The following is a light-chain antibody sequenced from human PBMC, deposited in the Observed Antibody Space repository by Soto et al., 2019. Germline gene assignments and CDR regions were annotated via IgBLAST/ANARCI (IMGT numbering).Light chain of an antibody. CDR2: GAS. CDR3: QQYSSSSPT. Sequence: DIQMTQSPSTLSASVGDRVTITCRAGQSISSWLAWYQQKPGKAPKLLIYGASSLESGVPSRFSGSGSVTEFTLTIDSLQPDDFAPYYCQQYSSSSPTFGQGTKLEI. V-gene: IGKV1-5*01. J-gene: IGKJ2*01. CDR1: QSISSW.